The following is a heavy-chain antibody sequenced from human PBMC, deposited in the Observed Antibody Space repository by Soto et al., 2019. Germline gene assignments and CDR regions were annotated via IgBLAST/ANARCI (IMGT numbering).Heavy chain of an antibody. Sequence: EVQLVESGGGLVKPGGSLRLSCVASGFTFSNYWIHWVRQAPGKGLVWVSRINGDGSSTNYADSGKGQFTISRDNAKNTVYLQMNSLRVEDTAVYYCARGARNYYYFDCWGQGTLVTVSS. CDR1: GFTFSNYW. J-gene: IGHJ4*02. CDR2: INGDGSST. CDR3: ARGARNYYYFDC. V-gene: IGHV3-74*01. D-gene: IGHD1-7*01.